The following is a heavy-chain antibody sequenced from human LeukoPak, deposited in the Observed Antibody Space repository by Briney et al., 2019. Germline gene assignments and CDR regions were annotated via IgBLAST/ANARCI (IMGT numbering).Heavy chain of an antibody. CDR3: AKCRGLMDPFEY. J-gene: IGHJ4*02. V-gene: IGHV3-64D*09. CDR2: ISSNGDST. D-gene: IGHD2-8*01. CDR1: GFTFSSYA. Sequence: PGGSLRLSCSASGFTFSSYAMHWVRQAPGKGLEYVSGISSNGDSTDCSDSVKGRFTVSRDNSENTFYLQMSSLTAEDTAVYYCAKCRGLMDPFEYWGQGTLVSVSS.